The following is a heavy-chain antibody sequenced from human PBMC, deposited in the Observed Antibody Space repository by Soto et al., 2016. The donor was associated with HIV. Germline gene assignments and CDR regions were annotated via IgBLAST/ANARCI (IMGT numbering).Heavy chain of an antibody. CDR1: GFRFGDYA. CDR3: RVTTFSSYYYYYMDV. D-gene: IGHD4-17*01. V-gene: IGHV3-49*04. J-gene: IGHJ6*03. CDR2: TRSKAYGGAP. Sequence: EVQVVESGGGLIQPGRSLRLSCLASGFRFGDYAVSWVRQAPGKGLEWVGFTRSKAYGGAPDYAASVKGRFIISRDDSKSIAYLQMNSLKTEDTGVYYCRVTTFSSYYYYYMDVWAKGTTVAVSS.